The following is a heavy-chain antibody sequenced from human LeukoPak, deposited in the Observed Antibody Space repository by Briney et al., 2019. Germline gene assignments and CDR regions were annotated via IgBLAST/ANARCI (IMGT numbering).Heavy chain of an antibody. CDR1: GFTFSSYA. J-gene: IGHJ6*03. CDR2: ISGSADST. V-gene: IGHV3-23*01. CDR3: AKGRGFCSGGSCYYYYYIDV. D-gene: IGHD2-15*01. Sequence: GGSLRLSCAASGFTFSSYAMSWVRQAPGKGLEWVSGISGSADSTYYADSVKGRFTISRDNSKNTLFLQMYSLRAEDTALYYCAKGRGFCSGGSCYYYYYIDVWGKGTTVTVSS.